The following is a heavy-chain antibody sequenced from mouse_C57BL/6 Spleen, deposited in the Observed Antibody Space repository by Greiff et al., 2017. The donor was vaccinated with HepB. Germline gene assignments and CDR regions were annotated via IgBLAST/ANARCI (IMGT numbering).Heavy chain of an antibody. Sequence: VQLQQSGPELVKPGASVKISCKASGYAFSSSWMNWVKQRPGKGLEWIGRIYPGDGDTNYNGKFKGKATLTADKSSSTAYMQLSSLTSEDSAVYFWSREDYYGSSPYYFDYWGQGTTLTVSS. CDR3: SREDYYGSSPYYFDY. CDR1: GYAFSSSW. CDR2: IYPGDGDT. J-gene: IGHJ2*01. D-gene: IGHD1-1*01. V-gene: IGHV1-82*01.